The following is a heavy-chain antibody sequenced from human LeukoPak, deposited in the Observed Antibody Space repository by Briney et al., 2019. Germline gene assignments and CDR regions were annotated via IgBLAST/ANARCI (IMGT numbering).Heavy chain of an antibody. CDR2: IRYDGSNK. Sequence: GGSLRLSCAASGFTFSSYGMHWVRQAPGKGLEWVAFIRYDGSNKYYADSVKGRFTISRDNSKNTLYLQMNSLRAEDTAVYYCAKKVGLRLGELPNWGQGTLVTVSS. J-gene: IGHJ4*02. V-gene: IGHV3-30*02. CDR1: GFTFSSYG. CDR3: AKKVGLRLGELPN. D-gene: IGHD3-16*01.